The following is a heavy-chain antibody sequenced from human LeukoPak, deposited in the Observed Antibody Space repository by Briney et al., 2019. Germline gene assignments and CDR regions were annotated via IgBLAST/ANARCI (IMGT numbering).Heavy chain of an antibody. CDR2: IYYSGST. V-gene: IGHV4-59*08. D-gene: IGHD2-2*01. J-gene: IGHJ6*03. Sequence: PSGTLSLTCTVSGGSISSYSWSWIRQPPGKGLEWIGYIYYSGSTNYNPSLKSRVTISVDTSKNQFSLKLSSVTAADTAVYYCARQGTYCSSTSCYVGSNYYYYYMDVWGKGTTVTVSS. CDR1: GGSISSYS. CDR3: ARQGTYCSSTSCYVGSNYYYYYMDV.